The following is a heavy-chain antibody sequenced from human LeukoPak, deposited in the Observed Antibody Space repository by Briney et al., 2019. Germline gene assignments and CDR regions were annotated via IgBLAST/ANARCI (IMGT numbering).Heavy chain of an antibody. CDR1: GFTFGSYG. CDR3: VKDGHSVTIFDY. J-gene: IGHJ4*02. Sequence: AGGSLRLSCAASGFTFGSYGMHWVRQAPGKGLEWVAVISFDGRNKYFGDSVKGRFSISRGNSKNKLSLQMNSLRPEDTAVYYCVKDGHSVTIFDYWGRGTLVTVSS. D-gene: IGHD4-17*01. V-gene: IGHV3-30*18. CDR2: ISFDGRNK.